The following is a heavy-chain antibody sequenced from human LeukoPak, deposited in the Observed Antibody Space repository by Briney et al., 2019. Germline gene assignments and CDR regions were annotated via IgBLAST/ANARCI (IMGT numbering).Heavy chain of an antibody. V-gene: IGHV3-48*01. CDR1: GFIFNSYG. D-gene: IGHD2-21*01. CDR3: ARDGVMAETPFYFDS. CDR2: ISSSTPNI. J-gene: IGHJ4*02. Sequence: GGSLRLSCTGSGFIFNSYGINWVRQAPGKGLEWVAYISSSTPNIFYADSVKGRFTISRDHAKDSVLLQMNSLRVEDTALYFCARDGVMAETPFYFDSWGQGALVTVSS.